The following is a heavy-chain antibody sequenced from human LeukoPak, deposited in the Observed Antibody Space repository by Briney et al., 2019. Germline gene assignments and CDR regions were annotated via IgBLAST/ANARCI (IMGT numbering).Heavy chain of an antibody. D-gene: IGHD3-22*01. CDR1: GFTLRSHA. J-gene: IGHJ4*02. V-gene: IGHV3-23*01. CDR3: AKVYYYDSSGYYPHYFDY. Sequence: GGSLRLSCAASGFTLRSHAMSWVRQPPGKGLEWVSVISASGGSTFYADSVKGRFTISRDNSTLYLQMNSLRAEDTAVYYCAKVYYYDSSGYYPHYFDYWGQGTLVTVSS. CDR2: ISASGGST.